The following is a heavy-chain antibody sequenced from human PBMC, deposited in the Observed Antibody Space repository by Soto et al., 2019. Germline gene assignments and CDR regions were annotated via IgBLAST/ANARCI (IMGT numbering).Heavy chain of an antibody. CDR2: IYYDGST. D-gene: IGHD6-13*01. J-gene: IGHJ4*02. CDR1: GGSISSSNYY. CDR3: ARPYSSSSSLDY. Sequence: QLQLQESGPGLVKPSETLSLTCTVSGGSISSSNYYWGWIRQPPGKGLEWIGNIYYDGSTYYNPSLKRRVTISVDTSKNQFSLKLSSVTAADTAVYYCARPYSSSSSLDYWGQGILVTVSS. V-gene: IGHV4-39*01.